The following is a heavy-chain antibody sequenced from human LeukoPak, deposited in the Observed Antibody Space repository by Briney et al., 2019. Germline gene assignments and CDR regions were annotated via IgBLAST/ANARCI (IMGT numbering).Heavy chain of an antibody. CDR1: GFTFSSKA. Sequence: GGSLRLSCAASGFTFSSKALSWVRQAPGKGLEWASAISGSGGSTYYADSVKGRFTISRDNSKNTLYLQMNSLRAEDTAVYYCAKTRREAMTSYFDYWGQGTLVTVSS. CDR3: AKTRREAMTSYFDY. V-gene: IGHV3-23*01. D-gene: IGHD5-18*01. CDR2: ISGSGGST. J-gene: IGHJ4*02.